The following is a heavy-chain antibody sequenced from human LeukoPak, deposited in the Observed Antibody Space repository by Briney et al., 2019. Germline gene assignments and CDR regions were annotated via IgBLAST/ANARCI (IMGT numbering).Heavy chain of an antibody. CDR3: ARLYYPNWFDP. J-gene: IGHJ5*02. Sequence: GASLKISFQTSGYNFANYWIGWVRPMPGKGLEWMGIIYPGDSDTRYSPSFQGQVTISADKSIGTAYLQWSSLKASDTAMYYCARLYYPNWFDPWGQGTLVTVSS. CDR2: IYPGDSDT. CDR1: GYNFANYW. D-gene: IGHD1-26*01. V-gene: IGHV5-51*01.